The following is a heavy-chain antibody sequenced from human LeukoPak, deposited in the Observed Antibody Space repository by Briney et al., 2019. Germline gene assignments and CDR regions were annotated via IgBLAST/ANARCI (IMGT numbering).Heavy chain of an antibody. V-gene: IGHV1-18*04. J-gene: IGHJ1*01. Sequence: ASVKVSCKASGYTFTSYGISWVRQAPGQGLEWMGWISAYNGNTNYAQKLQGRVTMATDTSTSTAYMELRSLRSDDTAVYYCARDSRGWFSGGFQHWGQGTLVTVSS. D-gene: IGHD6-19*01. CDR1: GYTFTSYG. CDR3: ARDSRGWFSGGFQH. CDR2: ISAYNGNT.